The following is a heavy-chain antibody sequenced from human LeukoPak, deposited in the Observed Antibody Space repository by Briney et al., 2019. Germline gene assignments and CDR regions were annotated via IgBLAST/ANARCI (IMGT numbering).Heavy chain of an antibody. CDR1: GFTFSDYN. Sequence: GGSLGLSCAASGFTFSDYNMNWVRQAPGKGLEWVSYITNGGSTIHHADSVKGRFTISRDNAKKTLYLQTNSLRAEDTAVYYCARSIGLTGGGVDVWGQGTTVTVSS. D-gene: IGHD3-9*01. CDR3: ARSIGLTGGGVDV. CDR2: ITNGGSTI. V-gene: IGHV3-11*01. J-gene: IGHJ6*02.